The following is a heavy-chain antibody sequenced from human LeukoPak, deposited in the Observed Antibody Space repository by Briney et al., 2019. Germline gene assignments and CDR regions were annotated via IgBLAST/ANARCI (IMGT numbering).Heavy chain of an antibody. CDR3: ARVMGYCSGGSCYEYYFDY. CDR1: GGSISSYY. D-gene: IGHD2-15*01. J-gene: IGHJ4*02. CDR2: IYYSGST. V-gene: IGHV4-59*01. Sequence: SETLSLTCTVSGGSISSYYWSWIRQPPGKGLEWIGYIYYSGSTDYNPSLKSRVTISVDTSKNQFSLKLSSVTAADTAVYYCARVMGYCSGGSCYEYYFDYWGQGTLVTVSS.